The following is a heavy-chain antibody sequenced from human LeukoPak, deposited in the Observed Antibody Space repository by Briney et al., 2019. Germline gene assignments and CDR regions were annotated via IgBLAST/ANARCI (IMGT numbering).Heavy chain of an antibody. J-gene: IGHJ4*02. CDR1: GYTFTGYY. V-gene: IGHV1-2*02. Sequence: ASVKVSCKASGYTFTGYYMHWVRQAPGQGLEWMGWINPNTGGTNYVQKFQGRVTMTRDTSINTAYMELSRLRSDDTAVYYCARGGDGSGYGFDYWGQGTLVTASS. CDR3: ARGGDGSGYGFDY. D-gene: IGHD5-12*01. CDR2: INPNTGGT.